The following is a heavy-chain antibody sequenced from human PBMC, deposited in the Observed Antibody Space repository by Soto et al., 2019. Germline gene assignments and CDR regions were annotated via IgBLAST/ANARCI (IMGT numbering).Heavy chain of an antibody. CDR1: GGSVSSGSYY. J-gene: IGHJ5*02. V-gene: IGHV4-61*01. D-gene: IGHD3-10*01. CDR2: IYYTGST. Sequence: SETLSLTCTVSGGSVSSGSYYWSWNRQPPGQGLEWIGYIYYTGSTNYNPSLKSRVTITVDTTKSQFSRKLSSVTAADTAVYYCARGEIDVTAYGSGLNWFDPWGQGTLVTVSS. CDR3: ARGEIDVTAYGSGLNWFDP.